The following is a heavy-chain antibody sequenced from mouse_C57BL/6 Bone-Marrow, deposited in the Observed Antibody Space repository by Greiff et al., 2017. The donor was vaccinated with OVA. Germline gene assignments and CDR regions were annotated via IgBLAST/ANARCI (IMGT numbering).Heavy chain of an antibody. CDR2: INPSTGGT. V-gene: IGHV1-42*01. CDR3: ARWGGYYLDY. Sequence: VQLQQSGPELVKPGASVKISCKASGYSFTGYYMNWVKQSPEKSLEWIGEINPSTGGTTYNQKFKAKATLTVDKSSSTAYMQLKSLTSEDSAVYYCARWGGYYLDYWGLGTTLTVSS. J-gene: IGHJ2*01. CDR1: GYSFTGYY. D-gene: IGHD1-1*02.